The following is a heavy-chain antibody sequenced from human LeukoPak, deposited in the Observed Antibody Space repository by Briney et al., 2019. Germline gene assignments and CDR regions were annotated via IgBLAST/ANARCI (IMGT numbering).Heavy chain of an antibody. V-gene: IGHV1-46*01. CDR2: IDPGGGST. D-gene: IGHD3-10*01. J-gene: IGHJ3*02. Sequence: ASVKVSCKASGYTFISHYMHWVRQAPGQGLEWMGIIDPGGGSTNYAQKFQGRVTMTRDTSTSTVYMELSSLRSEDTAVYYCVRDGEVIIKPAASFPHDAFDIWGQGTMVIVSS. CDR3: VRDGEVIIKPAASFPHDAFDI. CDR1: GYTFISHY.